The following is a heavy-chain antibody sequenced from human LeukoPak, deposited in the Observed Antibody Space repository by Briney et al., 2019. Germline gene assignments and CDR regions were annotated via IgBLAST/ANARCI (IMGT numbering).Heavy chain of an antibody. V-gene: IGHV1-69*05. D-gene: IGHD5-12*01. CDR2: IIPIFGTA. Sequence: SVKVSCKASGGTFSSYAISWVQQAPGQGLEWMGGIIPIFGTANYAQKFQGRVTITTDESTSTAYMELSSLRSEDTAVYYCARDSGYDYYYYYMDVWGKGTTVTVSS. CDR3: ARDSGYDYYYYYMDV. J-gene: IGHJ6*03. CDR1: GGTFSSYA.